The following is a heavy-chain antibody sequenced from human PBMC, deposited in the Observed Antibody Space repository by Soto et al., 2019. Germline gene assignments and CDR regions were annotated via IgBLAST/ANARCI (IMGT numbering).Heavy chain of an antibody. CDR3: ARAPSYYDFWSGRVFDY. D-gene: IGHD3-3*01. V-gene: IGHV4-31*03. CDR1: GGSISSGGYY. CDR2: IYYSGST. J-gene: IGHJ4*02. Sequence: SETLSLTCTVSGGSISSGGYYWSWIRQHPGKGLEWIGYIYYSGSTYYNPSLKSRVTISVDTSKNQFSLKLSSVTAADMAVYYCARAPSYYDFWSGRVFDYWGQGTLVTVSS.